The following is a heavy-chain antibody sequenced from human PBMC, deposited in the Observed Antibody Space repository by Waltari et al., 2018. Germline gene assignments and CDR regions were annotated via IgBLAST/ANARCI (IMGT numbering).Heavy chain of an antibody. D-gene: IGHD6-6*01. V-gene: IGHV5-51*03. Sequence: EVHLVQSGAEVKKPGDSLKISCKGSGYIFNSDWIAWVRQMPGKGLEWMGIIYSDDSDTRYSPSFQGQVTISVDKSNGIAYLQWSNLKASDTAMYYCATRTGVYNHYYFDQWGRGTLVTVSS. J-gene: IGHJ4*02. CDR1: GYIFNSDW. CDR3: ATRTGVYNHYYFDQ. CDR2: IYSDDSDT.